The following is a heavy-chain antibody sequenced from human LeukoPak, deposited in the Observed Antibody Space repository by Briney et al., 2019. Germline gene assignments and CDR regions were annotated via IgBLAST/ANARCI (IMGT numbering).Heavy chain of an antibody. V-gene: IGHV3-7*01. Sequence: GGSLRLSCAASGFTFSSYWMSWVRQAPGKGLEWVANIKQDGSEKYYVDSVKGRFTISRDNAKNSLYLQMNSLRAEDTAVYYCARAAGYSYGNPGHAFDIWGQGAMVTVSS. CDR3: ARAAGYSYGNPGHAFDI. J-gene: IGHJ3*02. D-gene: IGHD5-18*01. CDR2: IKQDGSEK. CDR1: GFTFSSYW.